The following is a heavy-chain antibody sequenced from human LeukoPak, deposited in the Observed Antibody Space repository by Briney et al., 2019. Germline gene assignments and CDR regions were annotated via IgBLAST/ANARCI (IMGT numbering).Heavy chain of an antibody. V-gene: IGHV4-39*02. CDR1: GGSITSETYY. D-gene: IGHD6-19*01. CDR3: ASRPVAGYKWEYYFDS. CDR2: MYYTGSA. J-gene: IGHJ4*02. Sequence: SETLSLTCSVSGGSITSETYYWAWIRQPPGKGLEWIGSMYYTGSAYYSPSLQSRVTLSIDTSKNRFSLGLSSVTAADTAVYYCASRPVAGYKWEYYFDSWGQGTLVTVSS.